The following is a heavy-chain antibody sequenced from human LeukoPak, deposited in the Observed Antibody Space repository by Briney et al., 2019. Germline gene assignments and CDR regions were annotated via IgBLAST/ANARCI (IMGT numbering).Heavy chain of an antibody. Sequence: GGSLRLSCAASGFTFSSYAMSWVRQAPGKGLEWVSAISGSGGSTYYADSVKGRFTISRDNSKNTLYLQMNSLRAEDTAVYYCAKDLAELLPIGSFDYWDQGTLVTVSS. CDR2: ISGSGGST. CDR3: AKDLAELLPIGSFDY. CDR1: GFTFSSYA. J-gene: IGHJ4*02. D-gene: IGHD1-26*01. V-gene: IGHV3-23*01.